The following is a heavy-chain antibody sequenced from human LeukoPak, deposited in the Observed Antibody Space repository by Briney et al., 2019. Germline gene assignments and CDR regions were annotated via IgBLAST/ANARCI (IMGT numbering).Heavy chain of an antibody. D-gene: IGHD6-13*01. CDR2: ISGNNGNT. V-gene: IGHV1-18*01. Sequence: ASVKVSCKASGYTFSSYGISWVRQAPGQGLEWMGWISGNNGNTNYTQKVQGRVTMTTDTSTSTAYMELRSLRSDDTAVYYCARGRAAGTFWLDYWGQGTLVTVSS. J-gene: IGHJ4*02. CDR1: GYTFSSYG. CDR3: ARGRAAGTFWLDY.